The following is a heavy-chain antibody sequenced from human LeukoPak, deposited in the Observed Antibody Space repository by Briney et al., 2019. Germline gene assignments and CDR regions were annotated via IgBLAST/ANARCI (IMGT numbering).Heavy chain of an antibody. CDR2: ISSSGSPI. Sequence: GGSLRLSCAASGFTFSDYYMSWIRQAPGKGLEWVSYISSSGSPIYYADSVKVRFTISRDNAQNSLYLHMNSLRAADTAVSDWARTHTVTTSFDYWGQGTLVTVSS. CDR3: ARTHTVTTSFDY. CDR1: GFTFSDYY. J-gene: IGHJ4*02. V-gene: IGHV3-11*04. D-gene: IGHD4-11*01.